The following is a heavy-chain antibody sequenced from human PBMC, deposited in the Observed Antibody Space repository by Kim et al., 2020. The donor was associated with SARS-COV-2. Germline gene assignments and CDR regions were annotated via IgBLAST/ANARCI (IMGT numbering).Heavy chain of an antibody. CDR2: IYYSGST. CDR1: GCSISSSSYY. V-gene: IGHV4-39*01. Sequence: SETLSLTCTVSGCSISSSSYYWGWIRQPPGKGLEWIVSIYYSGSTYYNPSLKSRVTISVDTSKNQFSLKLSSVTAADTAMYYCARHSTRGEVTPQNFDYWGQGTLVTVSS. J-gene: IGHJ4*02. D-gene: IGHD2-15*01. CDR3: ARHSTRGEVTPQNFDY.